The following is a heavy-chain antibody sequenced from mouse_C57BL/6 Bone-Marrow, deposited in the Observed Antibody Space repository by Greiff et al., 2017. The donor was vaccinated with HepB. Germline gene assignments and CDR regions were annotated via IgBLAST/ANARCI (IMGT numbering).Heavy chain of an antibody. Sequence: VQLQQSGPELVKPGASVKISCKASGYAFSSSWMNWVKQRPGKGLEWIGRIYPGDGDTNYNGKFKGKATLTADKSSSTAYMQLSSLTSEDSAVYFCARGMIYYGFFDYWGQGTTLTVSS. CDR2: IYPGDGDT. J-gene: IGHJ2*01. CDR3: ARGMIYYGFFDY. CDR1: GYAFSSSW. V-gene: IGHV1-82*01. D-gene: IGHD2-2*01.